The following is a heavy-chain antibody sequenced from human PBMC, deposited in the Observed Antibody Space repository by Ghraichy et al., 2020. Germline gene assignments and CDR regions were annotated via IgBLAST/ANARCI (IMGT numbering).Heavy chain of an antibody. Sequence: ESLNISCTVSGGSISSYYWSWIRQPPGKGLEWIGYIYYSGSTNYNPSLKSRVTISVDTSKNQFSLKLSSVTAADTAVYYCARWYSSSWYQTPTYNWFDPWGQGTLVTVSS. CDR1: GGSISSYY. D-gene: IGHD6-13*01. CDR3: ARWYSSSWYQTPTYNWFDP. J-gene: IGHJ5*02. V-gene: IGHV4-59*01. CDR2: IYYSGST.